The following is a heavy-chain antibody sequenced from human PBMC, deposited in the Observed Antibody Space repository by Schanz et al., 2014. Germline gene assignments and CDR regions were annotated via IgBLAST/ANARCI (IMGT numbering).Heavy chain of an antibody. CDR3: ARDASSSDYHLAQ. Sequence: QVQLVDSGGGLVKPGGSLRLSCTASGFPFSDYFMAWIRQPPGRGLEWVSYIGNGGVTIYYADSVKGRFTISRDNSKNSLYLQMNSLRVEDTAFYYCARDASSSDYHLAQWGQGTLVTVSS. CDR1: GFPFSDYF. J-gene: IGHJ4*02. D-gene: IGHD3-22*01. V-gene: IGHV3-11*01. CDR2: IGNGGVTI.